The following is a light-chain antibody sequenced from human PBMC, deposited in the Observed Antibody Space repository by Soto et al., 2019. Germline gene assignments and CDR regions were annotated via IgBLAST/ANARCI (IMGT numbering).Light chain of an antibody. CDR2: DDD. J-gene: IGLJ1*01. CDR1: SVGFRS. CDR3: FSFTTTSTHV. V-gene: IGLV3-21*02. Sequence: SYELTQPPSVSAAPGQTAKITCGLDSVGFRSVHWYQQKAGQAPVLVVFDDDDRPSGIPERFSGSNSGNTATLTISGLQVEDEAEYFCFSFTTTSTHVFGTGTKVTVL.